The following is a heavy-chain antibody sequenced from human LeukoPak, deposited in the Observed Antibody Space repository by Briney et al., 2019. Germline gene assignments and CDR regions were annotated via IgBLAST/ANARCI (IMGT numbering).Heavy chain of an antibody. Sequence: GGSLRLSCAASGFTFSTYAMHWVRQAPGKGLEWVAVIPYDGSNKYYADSVKGRFTISRENSKNRLYLQMNSLRAEDTAVCYCARGAWRWEMATSTFDYWGQGTLVTVSS. J-gene: IGHJ4*02. CDR2: IPYDGSNK. CDR1: GFTFSTYA. V-gene: IGHV3-30*04. CDR3: ARGAWRWEMATSTFDY. D-gene: IGHD5-24*01.